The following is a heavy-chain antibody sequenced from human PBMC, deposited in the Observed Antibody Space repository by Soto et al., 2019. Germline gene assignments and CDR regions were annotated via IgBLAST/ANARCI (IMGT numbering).Heavy chain of an antibody. CDR2: IYYTGST. CDR1: GGSIRSSSYY. Sequence: SETLSLTGTVSGGSIRSSSYYWDWIRQPPGKGLEWIGHIYYTGSTYYIPSLKSRVTISIDTSKNQFSLNLSSVTATDTAVYYSGRRPKSGSFHYYGVEVSGQRTTVAV. D-gene: IGHD1-26*01. CDR3: GRRPKSGSFHYYGVEV. V-gene: IGHV4-39*01. J-gene: IGHJ6*01.